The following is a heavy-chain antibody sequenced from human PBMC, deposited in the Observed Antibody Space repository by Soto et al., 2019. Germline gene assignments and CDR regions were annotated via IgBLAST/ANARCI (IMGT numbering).Heavy chain of an antibody. CDR3: ARDLGYGSGPHDY. CDR2: ISAYNGNT. D-gene: IGHD5-18*01. V-gene: IGHV1-18*01. CDR1: GYTFSNFG. J-gene: IGHJ4*02. Sequence: ASVKVSCKASGYTFSNFGITWVRQAPGQGLEWMGWISAYNGNTDYAQKLQGRVTMTTDTSTSTAYMELRSLRSDDTAVYYCARDLGYGSGPHDYWGQGTLVTVSS.